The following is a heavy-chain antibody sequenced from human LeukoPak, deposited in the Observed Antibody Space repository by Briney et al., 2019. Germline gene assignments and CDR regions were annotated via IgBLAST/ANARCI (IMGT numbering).Heavy chain of an antibody. D-gene: IGHD5-12*01. CDR1: GYTFTSYY. Sequence: ASVKVSCKASGYTFTSYYMHWVRQAPGQGLEWMGIINPSGGSTSYAQKSQGRVTMTRDTSTSTVYMELSSLRSEDTAVYYCARGSRGYSGYDLFDYWGQGTLVTVSS. J-gene: IGHJ4*02. CDR2: INPSGGST. CDR3: ARGSRGYSGYDLFDY. V-gene: IGHV1-46*01.